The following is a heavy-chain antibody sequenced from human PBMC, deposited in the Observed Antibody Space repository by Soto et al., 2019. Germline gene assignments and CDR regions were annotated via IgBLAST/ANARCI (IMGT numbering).Heavy chain of an antibody. J-gene: IGHJ4*02. CDR3: AHRRSPLFGVALNCSDY. CDR1: GFSLRTTGVG. Sequence: QITLKESGPTLVKPTQTLTLTCTFSGFSLRTTGVGVGWIRQPPGKALEWLALIYWDDDKQYSPSLNSTPTITHDLTTYQVVPTITNMDPADTATYFCAHRRSPLFGVALNCSDYWGQGTLVTVSS. CDR2: IYWDDDK. V-gene: IGHV2-5*02. D-gene: IGHD3-3*01.